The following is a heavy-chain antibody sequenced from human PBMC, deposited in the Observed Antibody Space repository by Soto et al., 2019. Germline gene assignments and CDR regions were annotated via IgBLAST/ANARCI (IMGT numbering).Heavy chain of an antibody. V-gene: IGHV1-46*03. J-gene: IGHJ4*02. D-gene: IGHD2-15*01. CDR2: INPSSGDT. CDR1: GYTFTSHY. CDR3: TRGEILVVVVAEKFDY. Sequence: QVQLVQSGAEVKKPGASVKVSCKASGYTFTSHYIHWVRQAPGQGLEWMGIINPSSGDTTYARKCEDRVTVTRDTSTTTVYMELSGLRSEDTAVYYCTRGEILVVVVAEKFDYWGRGTLVTVSS.